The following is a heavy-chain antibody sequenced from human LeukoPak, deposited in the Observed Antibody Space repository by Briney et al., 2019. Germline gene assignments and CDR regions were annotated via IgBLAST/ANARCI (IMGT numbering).Heavy chain of an antibody. D-gene: IGHD1-26*01. CDR3: ARGVRNSGSYYVDY. CDR2: IIPIFGTA. Sequence: SVMVSCKASGDTFINYAFSWVRQAPGQGLEWMGGIIPIFGTANYAQKFQGRVTITADESTSTAYMELSSLRSEDTAAYYCARGVRNSGSYYVDYWGQGNLVTVSS. V-gene: IGHV1-69*01. J-gene: IGHJ4*02. CDR1: GDTFINYA.